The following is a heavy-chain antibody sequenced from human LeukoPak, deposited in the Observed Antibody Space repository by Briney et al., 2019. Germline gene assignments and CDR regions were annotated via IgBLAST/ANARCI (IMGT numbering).Heavy chain of an antibody. CDR1: GFTYNTYW. D-gene: IGHD3-10*01. V-gene: IGHV3-7*01. CDR3: TRAGHYGSGSRDY. Sequence: PGGSLRLSCVASGFTYNTYWMSWIRQATGKGLEWVANIKGEENEKHYGDSVKGRFIISRDNSKNTVYLQMNNLGAEDTALYYCTRAGHYGSGSRDYWGRGTLVTVSS. J-gene: IGHJ4*02. CDR2: IKGEENEK.